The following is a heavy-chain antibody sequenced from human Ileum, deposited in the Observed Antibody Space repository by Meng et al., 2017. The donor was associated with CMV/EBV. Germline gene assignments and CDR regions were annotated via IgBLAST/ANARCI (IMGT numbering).Heavy chain of an antibody. CDR3: ARSRREDWFDP. CDR2: IYYSGTT. V-gene: IGHV4-39*07. J-gene: IGHJ5*02. CDR1: GDSITTTTYY. Sequence: QLHGQESGPGLLTPSETLPLPCTVSGDSITTTTYYWGWLRQPPGKGLEWIASIYYSGTTYYNPSLKSRVTISVDTSKNQFSLKVYSVTAADTAIYYCARSRREDWFDPWGQGTLVTVSS. D-gene: IGHD1-26*01.